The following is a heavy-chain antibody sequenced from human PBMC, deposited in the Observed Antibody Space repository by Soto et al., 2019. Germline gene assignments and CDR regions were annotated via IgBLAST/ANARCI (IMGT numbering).Heavy chain of an antibody. V-gene: IGHV1-69*13. CDR3: ATADTAYYDP. J-gene: IGHJ5*02. D-gene: IGHD5-18*01. CDR1: GGGNLRDYR. Sequence: SVKVSCKASGGGNLRDYRTTWVRRAPGQGLEWMGGIIPKLGSANYAQKFQGRVTVTADESTSTAYMELSSLRSEDTAVYYCATADTAYYDPWGQGTLVTVSS. CDR2: IIPKLGSA.